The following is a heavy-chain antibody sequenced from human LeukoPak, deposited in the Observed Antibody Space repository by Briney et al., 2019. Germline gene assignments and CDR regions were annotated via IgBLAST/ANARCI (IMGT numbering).Heavy chain of an antibody. Sequence: GGSLRLSCTASGFIFTNYFMSWVRQAPGKGLEWVSAISGSGGSTYYADSVKGRFTISRDNSKNTLYLQMNSLRAEDTAVYYCAKTPSGSYPRGNFDYWGQGTLVTVSS. CDR1: GFIFTNYF. CDR3: AKTPSGSYPRGNFDY. J-gene: IGHJ4*02. D-gene: IGHD1-26*01. V-gene: IGHV3-23*01. CDR2: ISGSGGST.